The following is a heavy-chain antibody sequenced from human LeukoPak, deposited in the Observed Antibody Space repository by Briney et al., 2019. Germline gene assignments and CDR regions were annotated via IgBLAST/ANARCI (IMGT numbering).Heavy chain of an antibody. CDR2: IWSDGNRK. CDR3: ARGDDGRSLDY. D-gene: IGHD3-22*01. V-gene: IGHV3-33*08. J-gene: IGHJ4*02. CDR1: GFTFSTYA. Sequence: GGSLRLSCAAAGFTFSTYAMHWVRQAPGKGLEWVAVIWSDGNRKYYADSVKGRFTISRDNSKNTLYLQMNSLRVEDTAVYYCARGDDGRSLDYWGQGTRVTVSS.